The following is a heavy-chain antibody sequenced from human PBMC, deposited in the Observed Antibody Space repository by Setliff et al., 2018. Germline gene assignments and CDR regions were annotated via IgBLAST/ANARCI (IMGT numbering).Heavy chain of an antibody. D-gene: IGHD1-26*01. CDR1: RFTFSNYW. CDR2: IKQDGSEK. Sequence: GGSLRLSCAASRFTFSNYWMSWVRQAPGKGLEWVANIKQDGSEKYYVDSVKGRFSISRDNAKNSLYLQMNSLRAEDTAVYYCARDPPWELRYFDLWGRGTLVTVSS. CDR3: ARDPPWELRYFDL. J-gene: IGHJ2*01. V-gene: IGHV3-7*01.